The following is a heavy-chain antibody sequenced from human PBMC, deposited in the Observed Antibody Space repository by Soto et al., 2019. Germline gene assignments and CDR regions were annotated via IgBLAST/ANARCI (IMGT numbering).Heavy chain of an antibody. CDR1: EFSFSSYA. J-gene: IGHJ4*02. V-gene: IGHV3-30-3*01. CDR3: ARTFDTITYYFDY. D-gene: IGHD3-9*01. CDR2: ISINGNSL. Sequence: GGSLRLSCAASEFSFSSYAMHWIRQSPGKGLEWVAVISINGNSLHYVDSVKDRFTISRDNSKNTLYLQMNNLRPEDTAVYYCARTFDTITYYFDYWGQGTLVTVS.